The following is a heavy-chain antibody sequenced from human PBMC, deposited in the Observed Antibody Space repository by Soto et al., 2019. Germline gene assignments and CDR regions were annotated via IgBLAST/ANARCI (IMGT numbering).Heavy chain of an antibody. CDR2: IYPGDSDT. CDR3: ARGAYSSDWSFDY. V-gene: IGHV5-51*01. Sequence: EVQLVQSGAEVKKPGESLKISCKGSGSTFTSYWIGWVRQMPGKGLEWMGIIYPGDSDTKYSPSLQGQVTISADKSISTAYLQWSSLKASDTAMYYCARGAYSSDWSFDYWGQGTLVTVSS. D-gene: IGHD5-12*01. CDR1: GSTFTSYW. J-gene: IGHJ4*02.